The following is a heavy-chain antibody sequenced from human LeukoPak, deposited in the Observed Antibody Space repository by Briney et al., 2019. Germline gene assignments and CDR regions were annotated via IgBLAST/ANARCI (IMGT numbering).Heavy chain of an antibody. J-gene: IGHJ6*02. V-gene: IGHV3-23*01. D-gene: IGHD1-26*01. Sequence: GGSLRLSCAASGFTFSSYAMSWVRQAPGKGLEWVSAISGSGGSTYYADSVKGRFTISRDNSKNTLYLQMNSLRAEDTAVYYCAKDHRSGCYSVGYYYYGMDVWGQGTTVTVSS. CDR2: ISGSGGST. CDR1: GFTFSSYA. CDR3: AKDHRSGCYSVGYYYYGMDV.